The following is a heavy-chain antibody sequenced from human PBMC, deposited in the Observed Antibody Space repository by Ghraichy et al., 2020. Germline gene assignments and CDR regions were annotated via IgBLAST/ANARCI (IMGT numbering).Heavy chain of an antibody. CDR1: GGSISSSSYY. CDR2: IYYSGST. V-gene: IGHV4-39*01. CDR3: ARHAYDFWSGYPNGRIDY. Sequence: SETLSLTCTVSGGSISSSSYYWGWIRQPPGKGLEWIGSIYYSGSTYYNPSLKSRVTISVDTSKNQFSLKLSSVTAADTAVYYCARHAYDFWSGYPNGRIDYWGQGTLVTVSS. J-gene: IGHJ4*02. D-gene: IGHD3-3*01.